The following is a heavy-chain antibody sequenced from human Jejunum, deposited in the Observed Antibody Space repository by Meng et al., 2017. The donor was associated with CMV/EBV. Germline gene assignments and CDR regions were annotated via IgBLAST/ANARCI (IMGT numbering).Heavy chain of an antibody. V-gene: IGHV3-30*02. D-gene: IGHD2-2*01. CDR3: AKGGCGSTNCYHCFDY. Sequence: FTFTNYAMHWVRQAPGKGLEWVAFIRYDGSNNFYADSVKGGFTSSRNNSKNALYLQMNSLRAEDTAVYYCAKGGCGSTNCYHCFDYWGGGTLVTVSS. J-gene: IGHJ4*02. CDR1: FTFTNYA. CDR2: IRYDGSNN.